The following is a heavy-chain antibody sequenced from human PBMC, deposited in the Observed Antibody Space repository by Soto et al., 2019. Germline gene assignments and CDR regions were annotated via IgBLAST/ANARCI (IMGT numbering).Heavy chain of an antibody. J-gene: IGHJ4*02. Sequence: PGGSLRLSCAASGFTFCSYGMHWVRQAPGKGLEWVSAISCTSINIYYADSVKGRFTISRDNAKNSLYLQMNSLRAEDTAVYYCARVSAGIYFEYWGQGTLVTVSS. D-gene: IGHD3-10*01. CDR1: GFTFCSYG. CDR2: ISCTSINI. V-gene: IGHV3-21*01. CDR3: ARVSAGIYFEY.